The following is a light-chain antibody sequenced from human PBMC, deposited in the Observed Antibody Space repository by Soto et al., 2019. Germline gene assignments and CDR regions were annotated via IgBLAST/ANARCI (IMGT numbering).Light chain of an antibody. CDR3: QQYDASPPVT. V-gene: IGKV3-20*01. CDR1: QSVNNDY. CDR2: GAS. J-gene: IGKJ3*01. Sequence: EIVLTQSPGTLSLSPGERATLSCRASQSVNNDYLAWYQQKPGQAPRLLIYGASSRATGIPDRFIGSGSGTDFPLIISRVEPEDFAVYYCQQYDASPPVTFGPGTKVETK.